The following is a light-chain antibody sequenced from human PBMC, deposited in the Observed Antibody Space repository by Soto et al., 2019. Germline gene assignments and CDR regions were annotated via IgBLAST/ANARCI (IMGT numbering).Light chain of an antibody. CDR1: QSVSSSY. V-gene: IGKV3-20*01. CDR2: DAS. Sequence: EIVLTQSPGTLSLSPGERATLSCRASQSVSSSYLAWYQQKPGQAPRLLIYDASSRATGIPDRFSGSGSGTDFTLIISRLEPEDFAVYYCQQYGSAPWTFGQGTKVEIK. CDR3: QQYGSAPWT. J-gene: IGKJ1*01.